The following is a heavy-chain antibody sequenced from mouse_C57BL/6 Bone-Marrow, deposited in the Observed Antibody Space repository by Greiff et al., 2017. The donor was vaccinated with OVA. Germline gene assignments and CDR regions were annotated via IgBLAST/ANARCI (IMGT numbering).Heavy chain of an antibody. V-gene: IGHV7-1*01. J-gene: IGHJ3*01. CDR2: SRNKANDYTK. CDR3: ARGAGAQGFAY. D-gene: IGHD1-1*02. Sequence: EVMLVESGRGLVQPGRSLRLSCATSGFTFRDFYMEWVRQAPGKGLEWIAASRNKANDYTKEYSASVKGRFIVSRDTSQSILYLQINALRAEATAVSYFARGAGAQGFAYWGQGTLVTVSA. CDR1: GFTFRDFY.